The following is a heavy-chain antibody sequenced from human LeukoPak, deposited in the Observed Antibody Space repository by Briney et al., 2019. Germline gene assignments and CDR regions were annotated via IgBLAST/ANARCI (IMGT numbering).Heavy chain of an antibody. CDR3: ARDYDSSGYAFDI. CDR2: INHSGST. D-gene: IGHD3-22*01. CDR1: GGSFSGYY. V-gene: IGHV4-34*01. Sequence: SETLSLTCAVYGGSFSGYYWSWIRQPPGKGLEWIGEINHSGSTNSNPSLKSRVTISVDTSKNQFSLKLSSVTAADTAVYYCARDYDSSGYAFDIWGQGTMVTVSS. J-gene: IGHJ3*02.